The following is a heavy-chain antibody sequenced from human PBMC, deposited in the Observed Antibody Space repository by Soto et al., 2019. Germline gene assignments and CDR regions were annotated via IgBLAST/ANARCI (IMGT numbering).Heavy chain of an antibody. J-gene: IGHJ4*02. CDR1: GGSLSSGGYY. CDR2: IYYSGST. CDR3: ARDTQRGYSGYFDA. V-gene: IGHV4-31*03. D-gene: IGHD5-12*01. Sequence: QVQLQESGPGLVKPSQTLSLSCTVSGGSLSSGGYYWSWIRQHPGKGLEWIGFIYYSGSTYYNPSLKSRVPISVDTSQNPVSLTLSSVPAADTAGYYCARDTQRGYSGYFDAWGQGTLVTVSS.